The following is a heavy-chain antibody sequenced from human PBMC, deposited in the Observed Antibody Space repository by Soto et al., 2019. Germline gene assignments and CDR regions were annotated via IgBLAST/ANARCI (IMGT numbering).Heavy chain of an antibody. Sequence: GESLKISCYGSAYIFAPYWIGWVRQMPGKGLEWMGIISPSDSQTRYSPSFQGHVTISADKSIITAYLQWSSLKASDPALYSCAAHFDSSVESTFDMSGQGPTVTV. CDR2: ISPSDSQT. J-gene: IGHJ3*02. CDR3: AAHFDSSVESTFDM. D-gene: IGHD3-22*01. V-gene: IGHV5-51*01. CDR1: AYIFAPYW.